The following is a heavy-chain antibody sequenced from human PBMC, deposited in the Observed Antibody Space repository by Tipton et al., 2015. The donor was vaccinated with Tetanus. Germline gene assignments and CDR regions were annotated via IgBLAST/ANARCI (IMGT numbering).Heavy chain of an antibody. V-gene: IGHV3-11*01. J-gene: IGHJ4*02. Sequence: SLRLSCAASGISFSDSFMSWIRQAPGKGLEWVSYISGSGNTVYVADSMKGRMTVSRDNAKSSQYLQMNSLRAEGTAVYYCGVLVRGVLLTRVIEHWGRGTLVAVSS. CDR1: GISFSDSF. CDR2: ISGSGNTV. D-gene: IGHD3-10*01. CDR3: GVLVRGVLLTRVIEH.